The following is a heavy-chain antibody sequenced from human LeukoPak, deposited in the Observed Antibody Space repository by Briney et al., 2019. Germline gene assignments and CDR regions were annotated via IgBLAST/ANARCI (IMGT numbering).Heavy chain of an antibody. CDR3: VRERPPLRHDFWSGYYTWAWFDP. CDR2: INAGNGNT. Sequence: GASVKVSCKASGYTFTSYAMHWVRQAPGQRLEWMGWINAGNGNTKYSQKFQGRVTITRDTSASTTYMELSSLRSEDTAVYYCVRERPPLRHDFWSGYYTWAWFDPWGQGTLVTVSS. CDR1: GYTFTSYA. J-gene: IGHJ5*02. V-gene: IGHV1-3*01. D-gene: IGHD3-3*01.